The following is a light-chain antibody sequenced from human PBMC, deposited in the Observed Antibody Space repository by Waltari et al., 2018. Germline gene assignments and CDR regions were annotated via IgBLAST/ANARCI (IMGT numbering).Light chain of an antibody. CDR2: RDS. J-gene: IGLJ2*01. V-gene: IGLV3-9*01. CDR1: NIGGKN. CDR3: QVWDSNTAV. Sequence: SYELTQPLSVSVALGQTARMTWGGNNIGGKNGHWYQQKPGQAPVLVIYRDSNRPSGIPERFSGSNSGNTATLTISRAQAGDEADFYCQVWDSNTAVFGGGTKLTVL.